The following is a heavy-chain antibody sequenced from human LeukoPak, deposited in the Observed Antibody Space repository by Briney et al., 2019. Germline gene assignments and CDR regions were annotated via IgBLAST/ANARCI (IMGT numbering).Heavy chain of an antibody. CDR3: ARTRDGPFDY. Sequence: PGGSLRLSCAASGFTFSSYEMNWVRQAPGKGLEWLLHISSSGSSMHYADSVKGRFTISRDNAKNSLYLQMNSLRVEDTAVYYCARTRDGPFDYWGQGTLVTVSS. D-gene: IGHD5-24*01. V-gene: IGHV3-48*03. J-gene: IGHJ4*02. CDR1: GFTFSSYE. CDR2: ISSSGSSM.